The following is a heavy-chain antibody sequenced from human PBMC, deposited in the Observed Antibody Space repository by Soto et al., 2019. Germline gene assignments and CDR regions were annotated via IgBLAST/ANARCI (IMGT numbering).Heavy chain of an antibody. D-gene: IGHD6-13*01. V-gene: IGHV3-30-3*01. CDR1: GFTFSSYA. CDR2: ISYDGSNK. CDR3: ARDEGQDSSSWYFDY. Sequence: QVQLVESGGGVVQPGRSLRLSCAASGFTFSSYAMHWVRQAPGKGLEWVAVISYDGSNKYYADSVKGRFTISRDNSKNTLDLQMNSMRAEDTAVYYCARDEGQDSSSWYFDYWGQGTLVTVSS. J-gene: IGHJ4*02.